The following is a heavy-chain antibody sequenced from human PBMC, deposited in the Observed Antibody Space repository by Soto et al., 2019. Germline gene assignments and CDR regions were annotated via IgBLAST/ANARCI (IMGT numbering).Heavy chain of an antibody. V-gene: IGHV3-48*02. CDR1: GFTFSSYS. CDR3: AREGEGHCISSSCLNGFDP. D-gene: IGHD2-2*01. J-gene: IGHJ5*02. CDR2: ISSSSSTI. Sequence: PGGSLRLSCAASGFTFSSYSMNWVRQAPGKGLEWVSYISSSSSTIYYADSVKGRFTISGDNAKNSLYLQMNSLRDEDTAVYYCAREGEGHCISSSCLNGFDPWGQGTMVTVS.